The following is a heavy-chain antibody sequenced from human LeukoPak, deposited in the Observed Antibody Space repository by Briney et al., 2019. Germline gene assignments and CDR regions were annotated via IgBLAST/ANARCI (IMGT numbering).Heavy chain of an antibody. V-gene: IGHV3-48*03. Sequence: GGSLRLSCAASGFTFSRYEMNWVRQAPGKGLEWVSYISTSGTTIHYADSVKGRFTISRDNAKSSLYMEMNSLRAEDTAVYYCARSFDFWGQGTLVTVSS. CDR1: GFTFSRYE. CDR2: ISTSGTTI. J-gene: IGHJ4*02. CDR3: ARSFDF.